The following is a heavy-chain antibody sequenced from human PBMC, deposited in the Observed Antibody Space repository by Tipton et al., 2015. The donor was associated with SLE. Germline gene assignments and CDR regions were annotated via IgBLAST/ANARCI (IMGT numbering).Heavy chain of an antibody. J-gene: IGHJ4*02. CDR3: GRGGLEPVDY. CDR1: GFTFSAYS. CDR2: ITSSRDNI. V-gene: IGHV3-21*01. Sequence: SLRLSCAASGFTFSAYSMNWLRQAPGKEVEWVSSITSSRDNIYYADSVKGRFTISRDNAKNTLYLQMNSLRVEDTAVYSCGRGGLEPVDYWGQGTLVTVSS.